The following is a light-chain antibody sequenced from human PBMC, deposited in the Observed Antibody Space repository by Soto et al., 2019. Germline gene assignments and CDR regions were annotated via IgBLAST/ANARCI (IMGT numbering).Light chain of an antibody. V-gene: IGLV2-14*01. CDR3: SSYTSSTLFL. CDR2: EVS. J-gene: IGLJ1*01. CDR1: SSDVGTYNY. Sequence: QSALTQPASVSGSPGQSITVSCTGTSSDVGTYNYVSWYQQHPGKAPKLMIYEVSTRPSGVSNRFSGSKSGNTASLTISGLQAEDEADYYCSSYTSSTLFLFGTGTKVTVL.